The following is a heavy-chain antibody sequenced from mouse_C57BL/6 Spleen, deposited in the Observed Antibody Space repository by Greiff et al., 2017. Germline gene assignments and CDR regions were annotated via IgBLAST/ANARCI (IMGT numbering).Heavy chain of an antibody. CDR1: GYTFTSYW. V-gene: IGHV1-64*01. CDR3: AREGYSNYFAY. CDR2: IHPNSGST. D-gene: IGHD2-5*01. Sequence: QVQLQQPGAELVKPGASVKLSCKASGYTFTSYWMHWVKQRPGQGLEWIGMIHPNSGSTNYNEKFKSKATLTVDKSSSTAYMQLGSLTSEDSAVYYCAREGYSNYFAYWGQGTLVTVSA. J-gene: IGHJ3*01.